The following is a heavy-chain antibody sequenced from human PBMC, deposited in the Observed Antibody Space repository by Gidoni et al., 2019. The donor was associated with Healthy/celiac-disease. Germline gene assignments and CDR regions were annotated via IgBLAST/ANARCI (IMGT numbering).Heavy chain of an antibody. Sequence: QVQLVQSGAEVKKPRASVQVPCKVSGYTLPDLSMHWVRQAPGSGLAWTGGFDPEDGETIYAQKCQGRVSMTEDTSTDTAYMELSSLRSEDTAVYYWATVAWGGGWSGRRSNLIDYWGQGTLVTVSS. CDR1: GYTLPDLS. CDR3: ATVAWGGGWSGRRSNLIDY. J-gene: IGHJ4*02. V-gene: IGHV1-24*01. D-gene: IGHD6-19*01. CDR2: FDPEDGET.